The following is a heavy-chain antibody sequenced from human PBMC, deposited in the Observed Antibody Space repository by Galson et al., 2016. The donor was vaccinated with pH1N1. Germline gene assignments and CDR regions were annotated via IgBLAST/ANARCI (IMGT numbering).Heavy chain of an antibody. CDR3: ARQNDYGDYRGDAFDI. CDR2: IHLGGSHI. J-gene: IGHJ3*02. V-gene: IGHV5-51*01. Sequence: QSGAEVKKPGESLKISCQGSGYSFRSSWIGWVRQMPGKGLEWMGIIHLGGSHIRYSPSFQGQVTISADKSINIVSLQWSSLKASDTAMYYCARQNDYGDYRGDAFDIWGQGTMVTVSS. CDR1: GYSFRSSW. D-gene: IGHD4-17*01.